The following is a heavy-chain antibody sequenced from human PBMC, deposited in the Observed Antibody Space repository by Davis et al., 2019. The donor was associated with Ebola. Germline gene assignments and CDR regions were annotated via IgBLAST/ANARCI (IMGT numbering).Heavy chain of an antibody. D-gene: IGHD2-2*02. CDR1: GYTFTGHY. CDR2: INPNSGCT. Sequence: ASVQVSCKASGYTFTGHYMHWVRQATGQGLGWMGWINPNSGCTNYAQKFQGRVTMTRDTSISTAYMELSRLRSDDTAVYYCARDRPAAIRSVNWFDPWGQGTLVTVSS. CDR3: ARDRPAAIRSVNWFDP. V-gene: IGHV1-2*02. J-gene: IGHJ5*02.